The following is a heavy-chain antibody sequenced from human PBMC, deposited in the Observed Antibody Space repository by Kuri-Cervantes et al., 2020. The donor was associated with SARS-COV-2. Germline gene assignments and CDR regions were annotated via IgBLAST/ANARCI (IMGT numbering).Heavy chain of an antibody. D-gene: IGHD3-3*01. J-gene: IGHJ6*02. Sequence: GESLKISCAASGFTFSSYAMSWVRQAPGKGLEWVSYISSSSSTIYYADSVKGRFTISRDNAKNSLYLQMNSLRDEGTAVYYCARDDNSLDFWSGYGYYYGMDVWGQGTTVTVSS. CDR2: ISSSSSTI. CDR3: ARDDNSLDFWSGYGYYYGMDV. CDR1: GFTFSSYA. V-gene: IGHV3-48*02.